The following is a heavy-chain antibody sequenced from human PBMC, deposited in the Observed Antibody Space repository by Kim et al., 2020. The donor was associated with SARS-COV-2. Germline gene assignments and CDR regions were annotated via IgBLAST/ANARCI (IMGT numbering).Heavy chain of an antibody. J-gene: IGHJ4*02. Sequence: GGSLRLSCAASGFTFSSYAMSWVRQAPGKGLEWVSAISGSGGSTYYADSVKGRFTISRDNSKNTLYLQMNSLRAEDTAVYYCAKRIYHSYDSSGYHSDFDYWGQGTLVTVSS. V-gene: IGHV3-23*01. CDR2: ISGSGGST. CDR3: AKRIYHSYDSSGYHSDFDY. D-gene: IGHD3-22*01. CDR1: GFTFSSYA.